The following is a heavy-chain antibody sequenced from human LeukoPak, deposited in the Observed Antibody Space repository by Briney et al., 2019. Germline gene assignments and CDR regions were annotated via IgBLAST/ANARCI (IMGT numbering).Heavy chain of an antibody. CDR2: INPNSGGT. CDR1: GYTFTGYY. Sequence: ASVKVSRKASGYTFTGYYMHWVRQAPGQGLEWMGWINPNSGGTNYAQKFQGRVTMTRDTSISTAYMELSRLRSDDTAVYYCASFRRSYCSSTSCYEDGMDVWGQGTTVTVSS. D-gene: IGHD2-2*01. CDR3: ASFRRSYCSSTSCYEDGMDV. J-gene: IGHJ6*02. V-gene: IGHV1-2*02.